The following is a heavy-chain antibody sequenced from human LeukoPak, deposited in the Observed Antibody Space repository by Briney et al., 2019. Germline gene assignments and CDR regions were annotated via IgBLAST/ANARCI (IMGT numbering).Heavy chain of an antibody. D-gene: IGHD2-2*01. Sequence: PSETLSLTCTVSGGSTRSTSYYWGWIRQPPGKGPEWIGCIHYSGSTYYNPSLKSRVTFSVDTSKNLFSLKLSSVTAADTAVYYCARQEVAVPAASIWGQGTLVTVSS. CDR2: IHYSGST. J-gene: IGHJ4*02. V-gene: IGHV4-39*01. CDR1: GGSTRSTSYY. CDR3: ARQEVAVPAASI.